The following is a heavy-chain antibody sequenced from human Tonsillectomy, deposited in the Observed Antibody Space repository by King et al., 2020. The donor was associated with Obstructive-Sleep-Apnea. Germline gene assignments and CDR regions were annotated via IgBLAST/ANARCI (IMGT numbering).Heavy chain of an antibody. J-gene: IGHJ3*02. D-gene: IGHD6-13*01. CDR2: ISWNSGNI. Sequence: DVQLVESGGGLVQPGRSLRLSCAASGFTFDDYAMHWVRQAPGKGLEWVSGISWNSGNIGYADFGKGRFTISRDNAKNSLYLQMNSLRAEDTALYYCAKAGSWYRDAFDIWGQGTMVTVSS. CDR1: GFTFDDYA. CDR3: AKAGSWYRDAFDI. V-gene: IGHV3-9*01.